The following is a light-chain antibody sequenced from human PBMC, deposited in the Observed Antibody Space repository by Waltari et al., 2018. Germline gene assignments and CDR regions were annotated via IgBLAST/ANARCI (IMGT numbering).Light chain of an antibody. Sequence: EVVMTQSPATLSVSPGERVPLSCRASQSVRSNLAWFQQKPGQAPRLLIYRASTRATGIPARFSGSGSGTEFTLTISSLQSEDFAVYYCQQYDDWPKTFGQGTKVEIK. J-gene: IGKJ1*01. CDR1: QSVRSN. CDR2: RAS. CDR3: QQYDDWPKT. V-gene: IGKV3-15*01.